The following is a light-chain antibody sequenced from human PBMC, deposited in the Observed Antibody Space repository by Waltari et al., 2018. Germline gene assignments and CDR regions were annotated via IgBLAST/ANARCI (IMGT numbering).Light chain of an antibody. J-gene: IGLJ2*01. V-gene: IGLV2-14*01. CDR3: SSYTSSSVV. CDR1: ISDVGGYNY. Sequence: QSALTQPASVSGSPGQSITIPCTATISDVGGYNYVSCYQQHPGKAPKLMIYDVSNRPSGVSNRFSGSKSGNTASLTISGLQAEDEADYYCSSYTSSSVVFGGGTKLTVL. CDR2: DVS.